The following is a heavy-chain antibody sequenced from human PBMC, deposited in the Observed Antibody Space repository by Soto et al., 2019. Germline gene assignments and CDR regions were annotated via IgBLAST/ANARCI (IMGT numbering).Heavy chain of an antibody. D-gene: IGHD6-19*01. J-gene: IGHJ6*02. CDR1: GESISNFY. CDR3: ARDRYGWYPGYDLDV. V-gene: IGHV4-4*07. CDR2: VHVSGGT. Sequence: SETLSLTCSVSGESISNFYWSWIRQPAGKGLEWIGHVHVSGGTNHNAPLQSRVTMSVDTSSNHVSLQLRSLTAADTAVYYCARDRYGWYPGYDLDVWGPGTTVTVSS.